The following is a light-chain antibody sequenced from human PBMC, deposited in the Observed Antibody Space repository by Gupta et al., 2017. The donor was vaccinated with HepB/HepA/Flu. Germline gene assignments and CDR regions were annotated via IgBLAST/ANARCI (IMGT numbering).Light chain of an antibody. Sequence: DIVMTQSPDSLAVSLGERATINCKSSQSVLYSSNNKNYLAWYQQKPGQPPKLLIYWASTRESGVPDRFSGSGSGTXFTLTIXSLQAEAVAVYYCQQYHSPPYTFGXGTKLEIK. CDR2: WAS. J-gene: IGKJ2*01. CDR3: QQYHSPPYT. CDR1: QSVLYSSNNKNY. V-gene: IGKV4-1*01.